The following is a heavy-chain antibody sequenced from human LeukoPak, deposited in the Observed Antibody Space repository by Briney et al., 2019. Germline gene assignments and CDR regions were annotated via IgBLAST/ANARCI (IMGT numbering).Heavy chain of an antibody. CDR2: ISWNSGGI. Sequence: PGRSLRLSCAASGFTFDDYAMHWVRQASGKGLEWVSGISWNSGGIGYADSVKGRFTISRDNAKNSLYLQMNSLRADDTALYYCAKGKKMTVAGLFDYWGQGTLVTVSS. CDR1: GFTFDDYA. J-gene: IGHJ4*02. D-gene: IGHD6-19*01. V-gene: IGHV3-9*01. CDR3: AKGKKMTVAGLFDY.